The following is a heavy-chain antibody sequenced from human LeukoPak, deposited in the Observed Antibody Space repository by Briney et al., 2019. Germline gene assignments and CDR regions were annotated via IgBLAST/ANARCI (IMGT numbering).Heavy chain of an antibody. D-gene: IGHD5-12*01. J-gene: IGHJ4*02. Sequence: GGSLRLSCAASGFTFSSYSMNWVRQAPGKGLEWVSSISSSGYIYYADSVKGRFTISRDNAKNSLYLQMNSLRAEDTAVYYCARDKSGGYTFYFDYWGQGTLVSVS. V-gene: IGHV3-21*01. CDR2: ISSSGYI. CDR3: ARDKSGGYTFYFDY. CDR1: GFTFSSYS.